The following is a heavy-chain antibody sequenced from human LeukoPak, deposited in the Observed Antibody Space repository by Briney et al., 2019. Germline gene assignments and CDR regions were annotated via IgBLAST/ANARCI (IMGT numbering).Heavy chain of an antibody. J-gene: IGHJ4*02. V-gene: IGHV3-66*01. CDR2: IYSGGST. D-gene: IGHD3-22*01. CDR3: ARESTASRGYDSNGYHDY. Sequence: GGSLRLSCAASGFTVSSNYMSWVRQAPGKGLEWVSVIYSGGSTYYADSVKGRFTISRDNSKNTLYLQMNSLRAEDTAVYYCARESTASRGYDSNGYHDYWGQGTLVTVSS. CDR1: GFTVSSNY.